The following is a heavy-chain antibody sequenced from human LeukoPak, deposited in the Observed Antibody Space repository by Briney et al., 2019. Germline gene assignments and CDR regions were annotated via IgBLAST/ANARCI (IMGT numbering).Heavy chain of an antibody. CDR2: ISAYNGNT. CDR1: GYTFTSYG. Sequence: ASVKVSCKASGYTFTSYGISWVRQAPGQGLEWMGWISAYNGNTNYAQKLQGRVTMTTDTSTSTAYMELRSLRSDDTAVYYCARDTVVTPYYYYGMDVWGQGTTVTVSS. CDR3: ARDTVVTPYYYYGMDV. D-gene: IGHD4-23*01. J-gene: IGHJ6*02. V-gene: IGHV1-18*01.